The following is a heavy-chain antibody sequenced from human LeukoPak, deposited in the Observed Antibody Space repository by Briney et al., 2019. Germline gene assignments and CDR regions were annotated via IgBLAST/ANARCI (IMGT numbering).Heavy chain of an antibody. V-gene: IGHV1-8*02. D-gene: IGHD1-26*01. CDR1: GGTFSSYA. CDR3: ARGQWELPFDY. Sequence: GSSVKVSCKASGGTFSSYAISWVRQAPGQGLEWMGWMNPNSGNTGYAQKFQGRVTVTRNTSISTAYMELSSLRSEDTAVYYCARGQWELPFDYWGQGTLVTVSS. CDR2: MNPNSGNT. J-gene: IGHJ4*02.